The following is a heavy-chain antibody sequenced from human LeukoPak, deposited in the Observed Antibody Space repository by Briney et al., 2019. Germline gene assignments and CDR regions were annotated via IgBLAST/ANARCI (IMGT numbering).Heavy chain of an antibody. CDR3: ARSPDYYYYMDV. CDR2: IDWDDDK. V-gene: IGHV2-70*04. CDR1: GFSLSTSGMR. J-gene: IGHJ6*03. Sequence: SGPTLVNPPQTLTLTCTFSGFSLSTSGMRVSWIRQPPVKALEWLARIDWDDDKFYSTSLKTRLTISKDTSKIHVVLTMTNMDPVDTATYFCARSPDYYYYMDVWGKGTTVTVSS.